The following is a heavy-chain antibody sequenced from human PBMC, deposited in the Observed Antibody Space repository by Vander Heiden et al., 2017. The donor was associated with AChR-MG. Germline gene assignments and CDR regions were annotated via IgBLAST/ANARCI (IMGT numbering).Heavy chain of an antibody. CDR3: AKLWFGELLSQYYNWFDP. J-gene: IGHJ5*02. CDR1: GFTFSSYG. Sequence: QVQLVESGGGVVQPGRSLRLSCTASGFTFSSYGLHWVRQAPGKGLEWVAFISYEGSNKYYADSVKGRFTISRDNSKNTLYLQMNSLRAEDTAVYYCAKLWFGELLSQYYNWFDPWGQGTLVTVSS. D-gene: IGHD3-10*01. CDR2: ISYEGSNK. V-gene: IGHV3-30*18.